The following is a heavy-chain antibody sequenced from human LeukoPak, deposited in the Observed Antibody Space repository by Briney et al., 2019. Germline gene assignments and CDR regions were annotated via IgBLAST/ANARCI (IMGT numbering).Heavy chain of an antibody. CDR3: AREYSGSFDH. D-gene: IGHD1-26*01. CDR1: GYSFTGYY. CDR2: INPNSGGT. Sequence: ASVKVSCKASGYSFTGYYMHWVRQAPGQGLQWMAWINPNSGGTNYAQNFQGRVTMTRDTSISTAYMELSRLRSDDTAVYYCAREYSGSFDHWGQGTLVTVSS. V-gene: IGHV1-2*02. J-gene: IGHJ5*02.